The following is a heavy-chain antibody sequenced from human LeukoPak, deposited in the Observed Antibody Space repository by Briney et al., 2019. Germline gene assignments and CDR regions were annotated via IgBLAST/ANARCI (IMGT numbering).Heavy chain of an antibody. CDR3: ARDRYYGSGSSPRNS. J-gene: IGHJ4*02. Sequence: GGSLRLSCPASGFTVSSNYMSWVRQAPGKGLEWVSVIYSGGSTYYADSVKGRFTISRDNSKNTLYLQMNSLRAEDTAVYYCARDRYYGSGSSPRNSWGQGTLVTVSS. CDR1: GFTVSSNY. D-gene: IGHD3-10*01. CDR2: IYSGGST. V-gene: IGHV3-66*02.